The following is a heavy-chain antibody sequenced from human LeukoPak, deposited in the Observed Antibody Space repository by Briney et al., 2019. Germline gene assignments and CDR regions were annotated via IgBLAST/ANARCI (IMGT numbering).Heavy chain of an antibody. CDR2: IKSRNRGETV. Sequence: PGGSLRLSCAASGFTFSDAWMNWVRLAPGKGLEWVGRIKSRNRGETVDYAAPVKGRFTISRDDSKTTVCLQMNSLKTEDTAIYYCTTDGSTTLSNTFDYWGQGTLVTVSS. CDR3: TTDGSTTLSNTFDY. CDR1: GFTFSDAW. V-gene: IGHV3-15*01. J-gene: IGHJ4*02. D-gene: IGHD1-26*01.